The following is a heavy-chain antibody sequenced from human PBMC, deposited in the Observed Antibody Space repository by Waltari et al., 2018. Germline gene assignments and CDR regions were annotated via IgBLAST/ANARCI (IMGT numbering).Heavy chain of an antibody. J-gene: IGHJ6*02. V-gene: IGHV1-3*04. CDR1: GYTFTTSA. Sequence: QVQLVQSGAEVKSPGASVRVSCKASGYTFTTSAIPWVRQAPGHRLEWMGWINTENGNTKYSQKFQGRVTITRDTSASTASLELSSLRSEDTAVYYCARISEVTTSGDYYGLDVWGQGTTVTVSS. D-gene: IGHD4-17*01. CDR2: INTENGNT. CDR3: ARISEVTTSGDYYGLDV.